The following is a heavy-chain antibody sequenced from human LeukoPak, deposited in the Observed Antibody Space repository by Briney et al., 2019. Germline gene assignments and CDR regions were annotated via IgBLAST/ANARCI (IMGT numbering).Heavy chain of an antibody. D-gene: IGHD3-22*01. CDR3: ARAGDSSGNAFDI. Sequence: GGSLRLSCAASGFTFSSYSMNWVRQAPGKGLEWVSSISSSSSYIYYADSVKGRFTISRDNAKNSLYLQMNSLRAEDTAVYYCARAGDSSGNAFDIWGQGTMVTVPS. CDR1: GFTFSSYS. V-gene: IGHV3-21*01. J-gene: IGHJ3*02. CDR2: ISSSSSYI.